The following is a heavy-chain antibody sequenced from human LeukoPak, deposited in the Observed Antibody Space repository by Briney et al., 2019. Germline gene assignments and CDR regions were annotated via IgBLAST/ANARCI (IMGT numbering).Heavy chain of an antibody. V-gene: IGHV3-11*05. CDR2: ISSRSSYT. Sequence: GGSLRLSCAASGFIFSDYYMSWIRQAPGKGLEWVSYISSRSSYTKYADSVKGRFTISRDNAKNSLYLQMNSLRAEDTAVYYCARALEVPAAPNWFDPWGQGTLVTVSS. CDR1: GFIFSDYY. J-gene: IGHJ5*02. D-gene: IGHD2-2*01. CDR3: ARALEVPAAPNWFDP.